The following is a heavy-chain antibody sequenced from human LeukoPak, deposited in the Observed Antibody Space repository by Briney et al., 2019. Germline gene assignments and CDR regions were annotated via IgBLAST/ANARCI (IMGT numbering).Heavy chain of an antibody. V-gene: IGHV4-39*07. CDR1: GGSISSSSYY. D-gene: IGHD1-26*01. Sequence: PETLSLTCTVSGGSISSSSYYWGWIRQPPGKGLEWIGSIYYSGSTYYNPSLKSRVTISVDTSKNQFSLKLSSVTAADTAVYYCAREGGGWRSYYFDYYGMDVWGQGTTVTVSS. CDR2: IYYSGST. CDR3: AREGGGWRSYYFDYYGMDV. J-gene: IGHJ6*02.